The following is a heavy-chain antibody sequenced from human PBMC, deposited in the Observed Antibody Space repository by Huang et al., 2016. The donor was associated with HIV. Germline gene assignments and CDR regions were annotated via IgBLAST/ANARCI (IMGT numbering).Heavy chain of an antibody. J-gene: IGHJ3*02. CDR3: ARHFSYYDSSGYTPWDAFDI. V-gene: IGHV4-39*01. Sequence: QLQLQGSGPGLVKPSETLSLTCTVSGGSITSSSYYWGWIRQPPGKGLVWVGRIYYSGSTDYNPSLKSRVTVSVDTSKNQFSLKLSSVTAADTAVYYCARHFSYYDSSGYTPWDAFDIWGQGTMVTVSS. CDR2: IYYSGST. CDR1: GGSITSSSYY. D-gene: IGHD3-22*01.